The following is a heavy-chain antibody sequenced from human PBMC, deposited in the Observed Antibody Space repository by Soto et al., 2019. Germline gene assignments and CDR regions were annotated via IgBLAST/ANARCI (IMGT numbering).Heavy chain of an antibody. Sequence: SETLSLTCAVSSGSISSSNWWSWVRQPPGKGLEWIGEIYHSGSTNYNPSLKSRVTISVDKSKNQFSLKLSSVTAADTAVYYCARVPSYSSGSPHDWFDPWGQGTLVTVSS. V-gene: IGHV4-4*02. CDR2: IYHSGST. CDR1: SGSISSSNW. CDR3: ARVPSYSSGSPHDWFDP. J-gene: IGHJ5*02. D-gene: IGHD6-19*01.